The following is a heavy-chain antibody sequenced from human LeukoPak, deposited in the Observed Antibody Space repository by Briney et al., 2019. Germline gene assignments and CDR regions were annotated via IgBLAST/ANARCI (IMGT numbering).Heavy chain of an antibody. Sequence: ASVKVSCKASGYTFPSYDINWVRQATGQGLEWMGWMNPNSGNTGYAQKFQGRVTMTRNTSISTAYMELSSLRSEDTAVYYCARGRAGVAARSRSYYFDYWGQGTLVTVSS. J-gene: IGHJ4*02. CDR3: ARGRAGVAARSRSYYFDY. CDR1: GYTFPSYD. CDR2: MNPNSGNT. D-gene: IGHD6-6*01. V-gene: IGHV1-8*01.